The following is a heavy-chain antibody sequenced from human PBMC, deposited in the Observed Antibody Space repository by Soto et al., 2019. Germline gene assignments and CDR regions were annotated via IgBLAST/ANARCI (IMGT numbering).Heavy chain of an antibody. V-gene: IGHV1-69*06. Sequence: SVKVSCKASGGTFSSYAISWVRQAPGQGLEWMGGIIPIFGTANYAQKFQGRVTITADKSTSTAYMELSSLRSEDTAVYYCARADDCSGGSCYSGFDYWGQGALVTVSS. CDR3: ARADDCSGGSCYSGFDY. J-gene: IGHJ4*02. CDR1: GGTFSSYA. D-gene: IGHD2-15*01. CDR2: IIPIFGTA.